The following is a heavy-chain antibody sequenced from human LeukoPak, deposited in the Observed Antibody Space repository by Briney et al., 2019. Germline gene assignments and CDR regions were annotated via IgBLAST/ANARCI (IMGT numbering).Heavy chain of an antibody. Sequence: GGSLRLSCAASGFTFSGSTIHWVRQASGKGLEWVGRIRSKTNNYTTAYSDSVRGRFTISRDDSKYTAYLQMNSLQTEDTAVYYCTRAYGDYVAGGDGWGQGTLVTVSS. CDR1: GFTFSGST. CDR3: TRAYGDYVAGGDG. V-gene: IGHV3-73*01. D-gene: IGHD4-17*01. J-gene: IGHJ4*02. CDR2: IRSKTNNYTT.